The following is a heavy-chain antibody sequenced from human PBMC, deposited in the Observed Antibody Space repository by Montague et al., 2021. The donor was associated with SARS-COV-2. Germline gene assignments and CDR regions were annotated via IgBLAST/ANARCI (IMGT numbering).Heavy chain of an antibody. D-gene: IGHD4-23*01. V-gene: IGHV4-59*02. CDR2: IFYSGST. CDR3: AKASRGYGGDFDS. CDR1: GDSVSRNY. J-gene: IGHJ4*02. Sequence: SETLSLTCSVSGDSVSRNYWSWVRQPPGKGLEWLGYIFYSGSTYNPSLHSRVTMSLDTSKNHFSLNLISVTAADTAVYYCAKASRGYGGDFDSWGQGTLVIVSS.